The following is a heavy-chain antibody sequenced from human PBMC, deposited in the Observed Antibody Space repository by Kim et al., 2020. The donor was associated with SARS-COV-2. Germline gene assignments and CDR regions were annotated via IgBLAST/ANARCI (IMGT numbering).Heavy chain of an antibody. CDR3: VKDSCSSTSCYTPWFDP. V-gene: IGHV3-64D*06. CDR2: ISSNGGST. CDR1: GFTFSSYA. D-gene: IGHD2-2*02. Sequence: GGSLRLSCSASGFTFSSYAMHWVRQAPGKGLEYVSAISSNGGSTYYADSVKGRFTISRDNSKNTLYLQMSSLRAEDTAVYYCVKDSCSSTSCYTPWFDPWGQGTLVTVSS. J-gene: IGHJ5*02.